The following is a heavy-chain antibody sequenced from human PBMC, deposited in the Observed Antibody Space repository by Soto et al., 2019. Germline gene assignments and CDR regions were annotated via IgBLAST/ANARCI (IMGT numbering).Heavy chain of an antibody. Sequence: QVQLVQSGAEVKKPGSSVKVSCKASGGTFSSYAISWVRQAPGQGLEWMGGIIPIFGTANYAQKFQGRVTITAAESTSTAYMELSSLRSEDTAVYYCASPPGDCSGGSCPYYYYGMDVWGQGTTVTVSS. V-gene: IGHV1-69*12. D-gene: IGHD2-15*01. J-gene: IGHJ6*02. CDR3: ASPPGDCSGGSCPYYYYGMDV. CDR1: GGTFSSYA. CDR2: IIPIFGTA.